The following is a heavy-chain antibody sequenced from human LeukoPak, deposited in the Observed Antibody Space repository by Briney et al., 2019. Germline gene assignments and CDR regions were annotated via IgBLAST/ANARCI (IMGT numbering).Heavy chain of an antibody. CDR3: ARDPFQAGHFDF. V-gene: IGHV3-30-3*01. D-gene: IGHD6-13*01. CDR2: ISYDGSNK. Sequence: GGSLRLSCAASGFTFSSYAMHWVRQAPGKGLEWVAVISYDGSNKYYADSVKGRFTTSRDNSKNTLYLQMNSLRAEDTAVYYCARDPFQAGHFDFWGQGTLVTVSS. J-gene: IGHJ4*02. CDR1: GFTFSSYA.